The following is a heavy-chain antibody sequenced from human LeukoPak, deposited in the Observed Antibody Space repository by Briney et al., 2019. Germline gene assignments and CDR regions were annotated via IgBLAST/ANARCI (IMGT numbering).Heavy chain of an antibody. CDR1: GFTFSTYA. CDR3: ATLPAGTSDY. Sequence: PGGSLRLSCAASGFTFSTYAMSWVRQAPGKGLEWVSTISGSGGSTYYAGSVKGRFTISRDNSKNTLYLQMNSLRAEDTAVYYCATLPAGTSDYWGQGTLVTVSS. J-gene: IGHJ4*02. D-gene: IGHD6-19*01. V-gene: IGHV3-23*01. CDR2: ISGSGGST.